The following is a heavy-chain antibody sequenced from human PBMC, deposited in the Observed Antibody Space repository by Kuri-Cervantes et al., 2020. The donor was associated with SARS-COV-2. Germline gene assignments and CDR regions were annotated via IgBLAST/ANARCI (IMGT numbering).Heavy chain of an antibody. CDR2: ISSGGSYI. Sequence: GESLKISCTASGFTFSSYSINWVRQAPGKGLEWVSSISSGGSYIYYADSVKGRFTISRDNAKNSLYLQMNSLRAEDTAVYYCARDQASSWYVGLIHDYWGQGTLVTVSS. D-gene: IGHD6-13*01. CDR1: GFTFSSYS. CDR3: ARDQASSWYVGLIHDY. V-gene: IGHV3-21*01. J-gene: IGHJ4*02.